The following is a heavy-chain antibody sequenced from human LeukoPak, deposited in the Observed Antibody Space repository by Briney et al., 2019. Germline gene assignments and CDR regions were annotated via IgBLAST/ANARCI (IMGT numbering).Heavy chain of an antibody. CDR2: INPGDSDT. D-gene: IGHD3-10*01. V-gene: IGHV5-51*01. CDR1: GYSFTSYW. CDR3: ARGGSGSYYLFYIDY. Sequence: EESLKISCKGSGYSFTSYWIGWVRQMTGKGLEWMGVINPGDSDTRYSPSFQGQVTISADKSISTAYLQWSSLKASDTAMYYCARGGSGSYYLFYIDYWGQGTLVTVSS. J-gene: IGHJ4*02.